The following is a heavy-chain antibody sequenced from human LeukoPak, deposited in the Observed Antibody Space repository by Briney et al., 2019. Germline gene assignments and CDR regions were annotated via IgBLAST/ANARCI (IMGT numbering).Heavy chain of an antibody. Sequence: NPGGSLRLSCAASGFTFNTYTMNWVRQAPGKGLEWVSSISASSSYLYYADSVKGRFTISRDNAKNSLYLQMNSLRAEDTAVYYCARVYTMIVVVDYWGQGTLVTVSS. CDR1: GFTFNTYT. CDR3: ARVYTMIVVVDY. CDR2: ISASSSYL. V-gene: IGHV3-21*01. D-gene: IGHD3-22*01. J-gene: IGHJ4*02.